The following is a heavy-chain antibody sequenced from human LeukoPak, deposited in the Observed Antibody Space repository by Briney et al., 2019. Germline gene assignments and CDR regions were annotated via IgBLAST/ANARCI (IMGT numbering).Heavy chain of an antibody. CDR1: GFTSSTYA. D-gene: IGHD3-3*01. CDR3: ARDGRTSITIFGVVQKPFDY. J-gene: IGHJ4*02. CDR2: ISSGRTT. Sequence: GGSLRLSCAGSGFTSSTYAMSWVRQAPGKGLEWVSAISSGRTTYYVDSVKGRFTISRDNSKNTLYLQMNSLRAEDTALYYCARDGRTSITIFGVVQKPFDYWGQGTLVTVSS. V-gene: IGHV3-23*01.